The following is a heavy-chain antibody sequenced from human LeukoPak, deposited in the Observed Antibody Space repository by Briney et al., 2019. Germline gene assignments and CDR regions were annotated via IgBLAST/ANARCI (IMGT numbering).Heavy chain of an antibody. CDR1: GYSISSGYY. CDR3: ARVVLHWEVVTDYYYMDV. CDR2: IYHSGST. J-gene: IGHJ6*03. D-gene: IGHD3-22*01. Sequence: SETLSLTCTVSGYSISSGYYWGWIRPPPGKGLEWIGSIYHSGSTYYNPSLKSRVTISVDTSKNQFSLKLSSVTAADTAVYYCARVVLHWEVVTDYYYMDVWGKGTTVTVSS. V-gene: IGHV4-38-2*02.